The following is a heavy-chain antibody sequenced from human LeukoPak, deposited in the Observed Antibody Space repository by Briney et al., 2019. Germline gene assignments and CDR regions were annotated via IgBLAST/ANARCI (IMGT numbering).Heavy chain of an antibody. J-gene: IGHJ6*02. CDR3: ARGLVGATYYYYYGMDV. D-gene: IGHD1-26*01. CDR1: GGSIRSSYYH. V-gene: IGHV4-39*07. Sequence: SETLSLTCTVSGGSIRSSYYHWGWIRQPPGKGLEWIGEIYHSGSTNYNPSLKSRVTISVDKSKNQFSLKLSSVTAADTAVYYCARGLVGATYYYYYGMDVWGQGTTVTVSS. CDR2: IYHSGST.